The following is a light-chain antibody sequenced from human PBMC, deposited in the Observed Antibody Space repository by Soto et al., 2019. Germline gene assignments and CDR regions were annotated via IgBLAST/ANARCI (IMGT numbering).Light chain of an antibody. Sequence: QPVLTQSPSASASLGASVKLTCTLSSGHSSYAIAWHQQQPEKGPPYLMKVNSDGSHSKGDGIPDRFSGSSSGAERYLTISSLQSEDEADYYCQTWGTGPWVFGGGTKLTVL. CDR2: VNSDGSH. J-gene: IGLJ3*02. CDR3: QTWGTGPWV. V-gene: IGLV4-69*01. CDR1: SGHSSYA.